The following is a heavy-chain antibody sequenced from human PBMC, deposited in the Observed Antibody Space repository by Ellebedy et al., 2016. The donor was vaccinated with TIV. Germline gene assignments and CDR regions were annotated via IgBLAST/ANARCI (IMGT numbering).Heavy chain of an antibody. Sequence: AASVKVSCKASGYTFISYGISWVRQAPGQGLEWMGGIIPIFGTANYAQKFQGRVTITADESTSTAYMELSSLRSEDTAVYYCARGWQWLAEDWGQGTLVTVSS. CDR1: GYTFISYG. CDR3: ARGWQWLAED. CDR2: IIPIFGTA. V-gene: IGHV1-69*13. D-gene: IGHD6-19*01. J-gene: IGHJ4*02.